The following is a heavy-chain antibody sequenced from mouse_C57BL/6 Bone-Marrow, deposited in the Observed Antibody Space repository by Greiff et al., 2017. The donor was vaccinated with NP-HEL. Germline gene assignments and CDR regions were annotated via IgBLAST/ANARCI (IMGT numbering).Heavy chain of an antibody. J-gene: IGHJ3*01. CDR3: ASQLGPWFAY. CDR1: GYSITSDYA. Sequence: EVKLKESGPGLVKPSQSLSLTCTVTGYSITSDYAWNWIRQFPGNKLEWMGYISYSGSTSYNPSLKSRISITRDTSKNQFFLQLNSVTTEDTATYYCASQLGPWFAYWGQGTLVTVSA. CDR2: ISYSGST. D-gene: IGHD4-1*02. V-gene: IGHV3-2*02.